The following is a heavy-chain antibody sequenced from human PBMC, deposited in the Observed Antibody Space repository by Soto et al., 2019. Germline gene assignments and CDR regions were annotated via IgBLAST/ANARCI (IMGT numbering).Heavy chain of an antibody. D-gene: IGHD6-6*01. V-gene: IGHV4-61*01. Sequence: SETLSLTCTFSGGSVSSGSYYWSWIRQPPGKGLEWIGYIYYSGSTNYNPSLKSRVTISVDTSKNQFSLKLSSVTAADTAVYYCARDSGSSAYFDYWGQGTLVTVSS. CDR2: IYYSGST. CDR1: GGSVSSGSYY. CDR3: ARDSGSSAYFDY. J-gene: IGHJ4*02.